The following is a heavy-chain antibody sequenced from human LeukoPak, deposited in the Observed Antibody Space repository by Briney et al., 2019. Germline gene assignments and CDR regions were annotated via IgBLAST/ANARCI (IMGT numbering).Heavy chain of an antibody. CDR1: GFPFSSNY. CDR2: IYSGGRT. D-gene: IGHD3-10*01. CDR3: AGDFPPGY. Sequence: PGGSLRLSCAASGFPFSSNYMYWVRQAPGKGLEWVSVIYSGGRTYYADSVKGRFTISRDNSKNTLYLQMNSLRAEDTAVYYCAGDFPPGYWGQGTLVTVSS. V-gene: IGHV3-53*01. J-gene: IGHJ4*02.